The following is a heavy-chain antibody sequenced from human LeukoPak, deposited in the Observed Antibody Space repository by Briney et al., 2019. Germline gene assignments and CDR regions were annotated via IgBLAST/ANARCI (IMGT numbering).Heavy chain of an antibody. Sequence: PSETLSLTCTVSGGSISSYYWSWIRQPPGKGLEWIGYIYYSGSTNYNPSLKSRVTISVDTSKNQFSLKLSSVTAADTAVYYCARHIDTIHSSSWYGELGSFDYWGQGTLVTVSS. CDR1: GGSISSYY. D-gene: IGHD6-13*01. CDR2: IYYSGST. CDR3: ARHIDTIHSSSWYGELGSFDY. V-gene: IGHV4-59*08. J-gene: IGHJ4*02.